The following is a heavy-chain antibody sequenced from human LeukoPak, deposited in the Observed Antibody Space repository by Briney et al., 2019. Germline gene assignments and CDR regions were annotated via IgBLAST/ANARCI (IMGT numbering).Heavy chain of an antibody. Sequence: GGSLRLSCAASGFTFSSYSMNWVRQAPGKGLEWVSYISSSSGTIYYADSVKGRFTISRDNAKNSLYLQMNSLRAEDTAVYYCASKAPGYYYYMDVWGKGTTVTVSS. D-gene: IGHD3-22*01. CDR2: ISSSSGTI. V-gene: IGHV3-48*01. CDR3: ASKAPGYYYYMDV. J-gene: IGHJ6*03. CDR1: GFTFSSYS.